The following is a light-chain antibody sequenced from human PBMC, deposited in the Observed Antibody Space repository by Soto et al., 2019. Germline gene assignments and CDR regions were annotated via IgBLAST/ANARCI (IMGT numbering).Light chain of an antibody. Sequence: DIQMTQSPSTLSASVGDRVTITCRASQSISSWLAWYQQKPGKAPKLLIYKASSLESGVPSRFSGSGSGTEFTITISSLQPDDVAYYYCQQNNSPRWTFGRGTKVEIK. V-gene: IGKV1-5*03. CDR1: QSISSW. CDR2: KAS. CDR3: QQNNSPRWT. J-gene: IGKJ1*01.